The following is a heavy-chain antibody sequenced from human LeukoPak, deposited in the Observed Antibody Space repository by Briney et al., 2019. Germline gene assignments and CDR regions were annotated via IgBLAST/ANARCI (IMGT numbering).Heavy chain of an antibody. Sequence: GASVKVSCKASGYTFTSYGISWVRQAPGQGLEWMGWISAYNGNTNYAQKLQGRVTMTTDTSTSTAYMELRSLRSDDTAVYYCARDLEEYSSSWGFSYYYYYMDVWGKGTTVTVSS. CDR2: ISAYNGNT. J-gene: IGHJ6*03. D-gene: IGHD6-6*01. CDR3: ARDLEEYSSSWGFSYYYYYMDV. CDR1: GYTFTSYG. V-gene: IGHV1-18*01.